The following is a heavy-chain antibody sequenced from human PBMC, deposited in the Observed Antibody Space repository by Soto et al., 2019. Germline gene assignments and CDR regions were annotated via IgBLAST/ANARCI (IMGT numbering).Heavy chain of an antibody. CDR1: GCSISSVGYY. V-gene: IGHV4-31*03. CDR3: ARDLYGDYYYYGMDV. CDR2: IYYSGST. Sequence: TLSLTCTVSGCSISSVGYYWSWIRQHPGKGLEWIGYIYYSGSTYYNPSLKSRVTISVDTSKNQFSLKLSSVTAADTAVYYCARDLYGDYYYYGMDVWGQGTTVTVSS. D-gene: IGHD4-17*01. J-gene: IGHJ6*02.